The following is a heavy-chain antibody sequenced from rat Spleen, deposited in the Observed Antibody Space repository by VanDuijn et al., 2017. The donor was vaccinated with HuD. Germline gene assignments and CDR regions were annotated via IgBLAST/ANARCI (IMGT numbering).Heavy chain of an antibody. Sequence: EVQLVESGGGLVQPGNSLKLSCAVSGFTFNDYAMAWVRQSPKKGVAWVETINYDGSSIYYRDSVRGRFTISRDNAKSTLYLQMDSLRSEDTATYYCATHPYYYSRRSGVMDAWGQGASVTVSS. CDR2: INYDGSSI. V-gene: IGHV5S10*01. CDR3: ATHPYYYSRRSGVMDA. J-gene: IGHJ4*01. D-gene: IGHD1-2*01. CDR1: GFTFNDYA.